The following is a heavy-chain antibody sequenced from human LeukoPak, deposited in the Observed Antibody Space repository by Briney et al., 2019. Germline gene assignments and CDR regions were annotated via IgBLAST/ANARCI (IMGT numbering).Heavy chain of an antibody. V-gene: IGHV3-74*01. D-gene: IGHD1-1*01. CDR2: INSDGSST. CDR1: GFTFSSYW. J-gene: IGHJ4*02. Sequence: PGGSLRLSCAASGFTFSSYWMHWVRQAPGKGLVWVSRINSDGSSTSYADSVKGRFTISRDNAKNSLYLQMNSLRAEDTAVYYCARDPSLQRESYPFDYWGQGTLVTVSS. CDR3: ARDPSLQRESYPFDY.